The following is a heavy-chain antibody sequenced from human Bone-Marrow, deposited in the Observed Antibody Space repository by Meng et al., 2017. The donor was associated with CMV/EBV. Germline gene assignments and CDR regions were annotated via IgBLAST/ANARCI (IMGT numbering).Heavy chain of an antibody. CDR3: VARRLDY. CDR2: INPNSAGT. V-gene: IGHV1-2*02. J-gene: IGHJ4*02. CDR1: PSPFTDYY. Sequence: VSSPASPSPFTDYYLHWVRQAPGQGLEWMGWINPNSAGTNYAQRFQGRVTMTRDTSISTAYMELSRLTSDDTAVYYCVARRLDYWGQGTLVTVSS.